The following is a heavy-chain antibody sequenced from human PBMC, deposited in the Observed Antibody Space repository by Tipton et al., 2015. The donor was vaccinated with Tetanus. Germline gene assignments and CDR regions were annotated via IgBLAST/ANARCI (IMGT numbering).Heavy chain of an antibody. CDR3: ARVVIWFGAPPSHFDY. Sequence: LVKPSQTLSLTCAVSGGSISSGGYSWSWIRQPPGKGLEWIGYIYHSGSTYYNPSLKSRVTISVDRPKNQFSLKLSSVTAADTAVYYCARVVIWFGAPPSHFDYWGQGTLVTVSS. J-gene: IGHJ4*02. CDR1: GGSISSGGYS. CDR2: IYHSGST. V-gene: IGHV4-30-2*01. D-gene: IGHD3-10*01.